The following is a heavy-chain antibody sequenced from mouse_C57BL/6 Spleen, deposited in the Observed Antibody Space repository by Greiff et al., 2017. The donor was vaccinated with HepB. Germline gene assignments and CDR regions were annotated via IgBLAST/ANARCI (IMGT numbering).Heavy chain of an antibody. V-gene: IGHV5-4*01. CDR2: ISDGGSYT. Sequence: EVQGVESGGGLVKPGGSLKLSCAASGFTFSSYAMSWVRQTPEKRLEWVATISDGGSYTYYPDNVKGRFTISRDNAKNNLYLQMSHLKSEDTAMYYCAREGLRGAWFAYWGQGTLVTVSA. CDR1: GFTFSSYA. D-gene: IGHD2-2*01. J-gene: IGHJ3*01. CDR3: AREGLRGAWFAY.